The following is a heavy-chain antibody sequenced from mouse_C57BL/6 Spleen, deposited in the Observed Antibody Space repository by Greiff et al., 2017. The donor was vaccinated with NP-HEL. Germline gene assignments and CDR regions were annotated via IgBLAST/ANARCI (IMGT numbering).Heavy chain of an antibody. D-gene: IGHD1-1*01. CDR2: IDPSDSYT. V-gene: IGHV1-69*01. CDR1: GYTFTSYW. Sequence: VQLQQPGAELVMPGASVKLSCKASGYTFTSYWMHWVKQRPGQGLEWIGEIDPSDSYTNYNQKFKGKSTLTVDKSSSTAYMQLSSLTSEDSAVYYCARSYYGNFDVWGTGTTVTVSS. CDR3: ARSYYGNFDV. J-gene: IGHJ1*03.